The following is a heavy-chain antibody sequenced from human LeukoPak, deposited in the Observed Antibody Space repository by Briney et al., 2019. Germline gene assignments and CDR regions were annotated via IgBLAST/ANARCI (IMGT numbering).Heavy chain of an antibody. CDR1: GGSISSNNYY. CDR3: ARDSGYNEAPNYFDY. D-gene: IGHD1-14*01. V-gene: IGHV4-39*07. J-gene: IGHJ4*02. CDR2: IYYSGTT. Sequence: SETLSLTCTVSGGSISSNNYYWGWIRQPPGKGLEWIGSIYYSGTTYYNPSLKSRVTMSVDTSKNQFSLKLSSVTAADTAVYYCARDSGYNEAPNYFDYWGQGTLVTVSS.